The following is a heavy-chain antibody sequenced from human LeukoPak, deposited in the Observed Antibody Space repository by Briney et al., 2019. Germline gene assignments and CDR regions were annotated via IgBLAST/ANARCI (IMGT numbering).Heavy chain of an antibody. V-gene: IGHV4-59*01. CDR2: IYYSGST. Sequence: PSETLSLTCTVSGGSISSYYWSWIRQPPGKGLGWIGYIYYSGSTNYNPSLKSRVTISVDTSKNQFSLKLSSVTAADTAVYYCARDLRGPLGYFDLWGRGTLVPVSS. D-gene: IGHD3-10*01. CDR3: ARDLRGPLGYFDL. CDR1: GGSISSYY. J-gene: IGHJ2*01.